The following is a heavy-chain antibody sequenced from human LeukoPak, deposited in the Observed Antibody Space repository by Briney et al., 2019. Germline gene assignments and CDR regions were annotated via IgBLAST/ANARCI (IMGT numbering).Heavy chain of an antibody. D-gene: IGHD2-2*02. J-gene: IGHJ4*02. CDR3: ARSGHCSSTSCYTYYFDY. CDR2: IYYSGST. V-gene: IGHV4-59*01. CDR1: GGSISSYY. Sequence: SETLSLTCTVSGGSISSYYWSWLRQPPGKGLEWIGYIYYSGSTNYNPSLKSRVTISVDTSKNQFSLKLSSVTAADTAVYYCARSGHCSSTSCYTYYFDYWGQGTLATVSS.